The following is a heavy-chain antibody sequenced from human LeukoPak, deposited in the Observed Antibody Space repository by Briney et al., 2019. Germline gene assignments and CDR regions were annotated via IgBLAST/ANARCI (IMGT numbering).Heavy chain of an antibody. CDR3: ARDRGTWNDDGFDY. V-gene: IGHV4-59*12. Sequence: SETLSLTCTVSGGSISSYYWSWIRQPPGKGLEWIGYIYYSGSTNYNPSLKSRVTISVDTSKNQFSLELFSVTAADTAVYYCARDRGTWNDDGFDYWGQGTLVTVSS. J-gene: IGHJ4*02. D-gene: IGHD1-1*01. CDR2: IYYSGST. CDR1: GGSISSYY.